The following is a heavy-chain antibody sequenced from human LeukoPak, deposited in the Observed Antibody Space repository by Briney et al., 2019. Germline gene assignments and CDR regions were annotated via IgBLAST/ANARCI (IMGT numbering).Heavy chain of an antibody. D-gene: IGHD6-19*01. CDR2: ISYDGSNK. Sequence: GRSLRLSCAASGFTFSSHTMHWVRQAPGKGLEWVAVISYDGSNKYYADSVKGRFTISRDNSKKTLYLQTNRLRAEDTAVYYCTRGVGYSSGWYPLEADYWGQGTLVTVSS. CDR1: GFTFSSHT. J-gene: IGHJ4*02. V-gene: IGHV3-30*04. CDR3: TRGVGYSSGWYPLEADY.